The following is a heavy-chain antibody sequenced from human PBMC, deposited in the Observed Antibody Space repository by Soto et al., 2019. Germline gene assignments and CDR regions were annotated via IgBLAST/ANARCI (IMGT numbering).Heavy chain of an antibody. J-gene: IGHJ6*02. V-gene: IGHV1-2*04. CDR2: INPNTGGT. CDR1: GYTFTDYY. CDR3: ARGGFATGTLRG. D-gene: IGHD1-1*01. Sequence: QMQVVQSGAEVKKPGASVKVSCKTSGYTFTDYYMHWVRQAPGQGLEWMGWINPNTGGTNYPQKFQGWVTMTRDTSISTAYMELSGLTSEATAVYYCARGGFATGTLRGWGQGTTVTVSS.